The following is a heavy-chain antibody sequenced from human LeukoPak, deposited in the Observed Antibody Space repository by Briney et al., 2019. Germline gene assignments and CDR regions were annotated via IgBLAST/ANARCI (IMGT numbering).Heavy chain of an antibody. J-gene: IGHJ5*02. CDR3: VKDAFGEFVFAGNWFDP. CDR1: GFTFSSYG. D-gene: IGHD3-10*01. V-gene: IGHV3-64D*06. Sequence: HPGGSLRLSCAASGFTFSSYGMHWVRQAPGKGLEYVSAISSNGGSTYYADSVKGRFTISRDNSKNTLYLQISSLRAEDTAVYYCVKDAFGEFVFAGNWFDPWGQGTLVTVSS. CDR2: ISSNGGST.